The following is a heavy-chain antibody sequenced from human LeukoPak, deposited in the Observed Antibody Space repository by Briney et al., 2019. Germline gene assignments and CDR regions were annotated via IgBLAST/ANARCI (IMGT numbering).Heavy chain of an antibody. CDR1: GYTFTGYY. CDR3: GRDFRDSLDY. J-gene: IGHJ4*02. CDR2: INPDSGGT. V-gene: IGHV1-2*02. Sequence: ASVKVSCKASGYTFTGYYMHWVRQAPGQGLEWMGWINPDSGGTNFAQKFQGRVTLTRDTSISTAYMELSRLRSDDTAVYYCGRDFRDSLDYWGQGTLVTVSS.